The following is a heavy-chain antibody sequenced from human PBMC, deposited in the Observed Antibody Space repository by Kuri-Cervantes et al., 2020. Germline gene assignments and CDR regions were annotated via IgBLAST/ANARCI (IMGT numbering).Heavy chain of an antibody. V-gene: IGHV4-31*03. D-gene: IGHD3-10*01. J-gene: IGHJ3*02. Sequence: SETLSLTCTVAGGSISSGGYYWSWIRQHPGKGLEWIGYIYYSGSTYYNPSLKSRVTISVDTSKNQFSLKLSSVTAADTAVYYCARFGDYYGSGSYSDAFDIWGQGTMVTGSS. CDR2: IYYSGST. CDR1: GGSISSGGYY. CDR3: ARFGDYYGSGSYSDAFDI.